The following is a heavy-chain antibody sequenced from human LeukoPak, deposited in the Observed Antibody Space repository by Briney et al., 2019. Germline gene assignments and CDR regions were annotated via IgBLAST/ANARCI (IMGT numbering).Heavy chain of an antibody. J-gene: IGHJ4*02. CDR3: AKVLSSSWGYFGF. CDR1: GFTFNSYG. D-gene: IGHD6-13*01. Sequence: GGSLRLSCAASGFTFNSYGMHWVRQAPGKGLEWVAFIRNDGGDKYYADSVKGRFTISRDNSKNTLYLQMNSLRAEDTAVYYCAKVLSSSWGYFGFWGQGTLVTVSS. V-gene: IGHV3-30*02. CDR2: IRNDGGDK.